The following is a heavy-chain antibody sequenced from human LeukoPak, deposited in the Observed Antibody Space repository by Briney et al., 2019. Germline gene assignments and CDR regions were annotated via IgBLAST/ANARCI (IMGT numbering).Heavy chain of an antibody. CDR3: ARDKYYYDSSGYSSFDY. D-gene: IGHD3-22*01. CDR2: IYSGDSV. Sequence: GGSLRLSCAASGFTVSSNYMSWVRQAPGKGLEWVSVIYSGDSVYYADSVKGRFTISRDNAKNSLYLQMNSLRAEDTAVYYCARDKYYYDSSGYSSFDYWGQGTLVTVSS. J-gene: IGHJ4*02. CDR1: GFTVSSNY. V-gene: IGHV3-53*01.